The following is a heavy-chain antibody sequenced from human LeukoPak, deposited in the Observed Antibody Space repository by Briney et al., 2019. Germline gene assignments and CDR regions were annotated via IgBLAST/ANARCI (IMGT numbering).Heavy chain of an antibody. CDR3: ARGPLRFLEWLFNWFDP. J-gene: IGHJ5*02. CDR1: GGSFSGYY. CDR2: IYYSGST. V-gene: IGHV4-34*09. D-gene: IGHD3-3*01. Sequence: SETLSLTCAVYGGSFSGYYWSWIRQPPGKGLEWIGYIYYSGSTCYNPSLKSRVTISVDTSKNQFSLKLSSVTAADTAVYYCARGPLRFLEWLFNWFDPWGQGTLVTVSS.